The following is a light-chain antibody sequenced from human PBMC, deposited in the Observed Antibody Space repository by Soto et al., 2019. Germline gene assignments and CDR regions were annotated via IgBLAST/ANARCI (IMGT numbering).Light chain of an antibody. J-gene: IGKJ1*01. CDR2: GAS. CDR3: QQYSDSSGA. V-gene: IGKV3-15*01. CDR1: QSVGSN. Sequence: VMTQSPATVSVSPVEIVSLSLMARQSVGSNLAWYQQKPGQAPRLLIYGASTRAPGIPARFSGSGSGTEFTLTISSLQPDDFATYYCQQYSDSSGAFGQGTKVDI.